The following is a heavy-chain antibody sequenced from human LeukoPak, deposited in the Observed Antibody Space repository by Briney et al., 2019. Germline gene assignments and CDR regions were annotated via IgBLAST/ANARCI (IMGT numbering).Heavy chain of an antibody. D-gene: IGHD6-13*01. Sequence: PSETLSLTCTVSGGSINGYYWSWIRQPAGKGLEWIGRIYNSESINYNPSLKSRVTMSIDTSKNQFSLKLNSVTAADTAVYYCARHRSSSYTRDWFDPWGQGALVTVSS. V-gene: IGHV4-4*07. CDR3: ARHRSSSYTRDWFDP. CDR2: IYNSESI. CDR1: GGSINGYY. J-gene: IGHJ5*02.